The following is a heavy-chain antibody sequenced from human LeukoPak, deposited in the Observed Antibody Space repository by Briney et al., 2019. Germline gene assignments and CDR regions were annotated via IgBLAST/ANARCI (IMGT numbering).Heavy chain of an antibody. D-gene: IGHD3-22*01. CDR2: IYYSGST. Sequence: SETLSLTCTVSGGSISSYYWGWIRQPPGKGLEWIGSIYYSGSTYYNPSLKSRVTISVDTSKNQFSLKLSSVTAADTAVYYCARRTYYYDFNWFDPWGQGTLVTVSS. CDR1: GGSISSYY. J-gene: IGHJ5*02. V-gene: IGHV4-39*01. CDR3: ARRTYYYDFNWFDP.